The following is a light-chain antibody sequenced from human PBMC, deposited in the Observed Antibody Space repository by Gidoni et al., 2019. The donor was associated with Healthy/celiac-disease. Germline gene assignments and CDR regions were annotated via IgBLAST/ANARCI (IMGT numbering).Light chain of an antibody. CDR3: QSYDSSLSGSRVV. J-gene: IGLJ2*01. CDR2: GNS. CDR1: SSNIGAGYD. Sequence: QSVLTQPPSVSGAPGQRVTISCTGSSSNIGAGYDVHWYQKLPVTAPKLLIYGNSNRPSGVPDRFSGSKSGTSASLAITGLQAEDEADYYCQSYDSSLSGSRVVFGGGTKLTVL. V-gene: IGLV1-40*01.